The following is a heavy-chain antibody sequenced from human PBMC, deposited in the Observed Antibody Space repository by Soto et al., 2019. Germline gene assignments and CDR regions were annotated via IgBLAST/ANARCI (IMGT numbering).Heavy chain of an antibody. V-gene: IGHV4-59*01. D-gene: IGHD3-10*01. J-gene: IGHJ6*03. CDR3: ARGSIRTYYMDV. Sequence: QVQLQESGPGLVKPSETLSLTCTVSGGSISSYYWSWIRQSPGKGLQWIGYMYYSGDTNYNPSLKSRVTLSVDTSKNQFARKLSSVTAADTAVYYCARGSIRTYYMDVWGKGTTVTVSS. CDR2: MYYSGDT. CDR1: GGSISSYY.